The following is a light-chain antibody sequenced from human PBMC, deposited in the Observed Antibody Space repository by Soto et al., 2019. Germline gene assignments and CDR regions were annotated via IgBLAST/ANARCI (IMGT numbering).Light chain of an antibody. Sequence: VLMTQSPLSLPGTLGQAASISCRSSHGLVYSDGNPYLTWFHQRPGQAPRRLLSQASNRNTGVPDRFSGSGSGTEFTLNISSLQADDVATYYCQQNKRYPITFGQGTRLDIK. V-gene: IGKV2-30*01. CDR1: HGLVYSDGNPY. J-gene: IGKJ5*01. CDR3: QQNKRYPIT. CDR2: QAS.